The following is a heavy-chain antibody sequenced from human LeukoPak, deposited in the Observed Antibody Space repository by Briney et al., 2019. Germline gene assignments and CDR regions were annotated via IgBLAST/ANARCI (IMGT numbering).Heavy chain of an antibody. CDR2: IRQDGSQK. D-gene: IGHD3-22*01. CDR3: ARSRHSYDSSGFPHY. CDR1: GFTFSSYS. Sequence: PGGSLRLSCAASGFTFSSYSMNWVRQAPGKGLEWVATIRQDGSQKYYVDSVKGRFTISRDNAKNSLYLQMNSLRAEDTAVYYCARSRHSYDSSGFPHYWGQGTLVTVSS. J-gene: IGHJ4*02. V-gene: IGHV3-7*01.